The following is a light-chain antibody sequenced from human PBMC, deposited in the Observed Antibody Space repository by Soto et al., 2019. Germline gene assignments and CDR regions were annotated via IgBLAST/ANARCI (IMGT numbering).Light chain of an antibody. CDR2: GAS. CDR1: QSVSSN. CDR3: QQYNNWPRT. J-gene: IGKJ1*01. V-gene: IGKV3-15*01. Sequence: EIVITQSPATPSVSPRERATLSFRASQSVSSNLAWYQQKPGQAPRLLIYGASTRATGIPARFSGSGSGTEFTLTISSLQSEDFAVYYCQQYNNWPRTFGQGTKV.